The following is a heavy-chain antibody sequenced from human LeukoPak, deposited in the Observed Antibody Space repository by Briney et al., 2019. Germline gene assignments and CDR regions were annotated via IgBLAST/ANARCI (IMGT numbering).Heavy chain of an antibody. D-gene: IGHD1-7*01. Sequence: GASVKVSCKASGYTFTSYAMNWVRQAPGQGLEWMGWINPNSGGTNYAQKFQGRVTMTRDTSISTAYMELSRLRSDDTAVYYCARDAWNYPLSWGQGTLVTVSS. CDR1: GYTFTSYA. CDR2: INPNSGGT. CDR3: ARDAWNYPLS. V-gene: IGHV1-2*02. J-gene: IGHJ5*02.